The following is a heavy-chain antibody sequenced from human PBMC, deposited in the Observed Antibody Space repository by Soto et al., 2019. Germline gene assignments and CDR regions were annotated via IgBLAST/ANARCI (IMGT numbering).Heavy chain of an antibody. CDR1: GFTFSSYW. D-gene: IGHD2-2*01. J-gene: IGHJ3*02. Sequence: VQLVESGGGLVQPGGSLRLSCTASGFTFSSYWMQWVRQAPGKGLVWVSRINSDGINTSHADSVKGRFTISRDNAKSTLYLQMNSLRAEDTAVYYCARAQYLADDVFDIWGRGTVVTVSS. CDR3: ARAQYLADDVFDI. V-gene: IGHV3-74*01. CDR2: INSDGINT.